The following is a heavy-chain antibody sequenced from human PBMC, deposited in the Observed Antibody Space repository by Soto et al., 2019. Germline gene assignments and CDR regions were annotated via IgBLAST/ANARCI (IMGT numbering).Heavy chain of an antibody. V-gene: IGHV1-69*12. CDR3: ARLPRVMLPTLEGGLDV. J-gene: IGHJ6*02. D-gene: IGHD3-10*02. CDR1: GGTFSSYV. Sequence: VQLVQSGAEVKKAGSSVKVSCKSSGGTFSSYVISWVRQAPGRGLEWMGGITPIFGTTKYAQKFEGRVTITADESTTTAYLELNSLISEDTAVYYCARLPRVMLPTLEGGLDVWGQGTTVTVFS. CDR2: ITPIFGTT.